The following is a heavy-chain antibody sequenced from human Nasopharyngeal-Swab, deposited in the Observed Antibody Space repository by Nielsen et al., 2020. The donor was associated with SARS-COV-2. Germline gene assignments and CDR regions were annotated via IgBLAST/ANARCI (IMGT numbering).Heavy chain of an antibody. J-gene: IGHJ4*02. CDR1: GGSISSGGYY. CDR3: AGRGKIWFGDRSFDY. Sequence: LRLSCTVSGGSISSGGYYWSWIRQHPGKGLEWIGYIYYSGSTYYNPSLKSRVTISVDTSKNQFSLKLSSVTAADTAVYYCAGRGKIWFGDRSFDYWGQGTLVTVSS. V-gene: IGHV4-31*03. CDR2: IYYSGST. D-gene: IGHD3-10*01.